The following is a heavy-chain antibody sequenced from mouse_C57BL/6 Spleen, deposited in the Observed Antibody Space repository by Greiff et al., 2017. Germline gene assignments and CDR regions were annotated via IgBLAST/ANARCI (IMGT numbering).Heavy chain of an antibody. CDR2: INYDGSST. V-gene: IGHV5-16*01. J-gene: IGHJ1*03. CDR3: ARVDYYGRDFDV. Sequence: EVQRVESEGGLVQPGSSMKLSCTASGFTFSDYYMAWVRQVPEKGLEWVANINYDGSSTYYLDSLKSRFIISRDNAKNILYLQMSSLKSEDTATYYCARVDYYGRDFDVWGTGTTVTVSS. D-gene: IGHD1-1*01. CDR1: GFTFSDYY.